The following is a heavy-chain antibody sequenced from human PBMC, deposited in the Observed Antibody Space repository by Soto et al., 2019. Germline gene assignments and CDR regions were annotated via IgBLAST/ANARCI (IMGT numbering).Heavy chain of an antibody. CDR1: GYTFTSYG. V-gene: IGHV1-18*01. CDR3: ARDEQWLVHFDY. J-gene: IGHJ4*02. CDR2: VSAYNGNT. Sequence: ASVKVSCKASGYTFTSYGISWVRRAPGQGLEWMGWVSAYNGNTNYAQKLQGRVTMTTDTSTSTAYMELRSLRSDDTAVYYCARDEQWLVHFDYWGQGTLVTVSS. D-gene: IGHD6-19*01.